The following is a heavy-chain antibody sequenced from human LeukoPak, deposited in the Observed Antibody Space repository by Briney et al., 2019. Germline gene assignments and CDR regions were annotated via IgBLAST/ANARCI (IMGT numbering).Heavy chain of an antibody. CDR2: ISSSGTTI. CDR3: ARAGSSWNYYYYMDV. J-gene: IGHJ6*03. V-gene: IGHV3-11*01. CDR1: GFTFSDYY. D-gene: IGHD6-13*01. Sequence: GGSLRLSCAASGFTFSDYYMSWIRQAPGKGLEWVSYISSSGTTIYYADSVKGRFTISRDNAKNSLYLQMNSLRAEDTALYYCARAGSSWNYYYYMDVWGKGTTVTVSS.